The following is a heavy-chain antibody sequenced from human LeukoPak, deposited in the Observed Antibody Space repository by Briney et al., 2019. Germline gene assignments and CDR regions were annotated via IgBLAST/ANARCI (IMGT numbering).Heavy chain of an antibody. CDR3: ARVDYGSGCDS. V-gene: IGHV3-64*01. CDR2: ISSNGRRT. CDR1: GFTFSSYS. J-gene: IGHJ4*02. Sequence: PGGSLRLSCAASGFTFSSYSMHWVRQAPGKGLEFVSAISSNGRRTYYANSVKGRFTISRDISKNTLYLQMGSLRAEDTAVYYCARVDYGSGCDSWGQGTLVTVSS. D-gene: IGHD6-19*01.